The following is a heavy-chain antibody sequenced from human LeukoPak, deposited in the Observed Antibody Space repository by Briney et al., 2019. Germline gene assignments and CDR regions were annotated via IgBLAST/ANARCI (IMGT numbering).Heavy chain of an antibody. Sequence: GGSLRLSCAASGLTFSSYSMNWVRQDPGKGLEWVSCISDNSRHIYYADSVKGRFTISRDNAKNSLFLQMNSLRAEDTAVYYCARDRPPGGLGAFDYWGQGTLVTVSS. J-gene: IGHJ4*02. V-gene: IGHV3-21*01. CDR2: ISDNSRHI. D-gene: IGHD3-16*01. CDR3: ARDRPPGGLGAFDY. CDR1: GLTFSSYS.